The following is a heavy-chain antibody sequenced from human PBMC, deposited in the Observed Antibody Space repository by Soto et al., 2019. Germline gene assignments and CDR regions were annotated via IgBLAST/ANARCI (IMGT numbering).Heavy chain of an antibody. CDR2: ISDGGGFT. J-gene: IGHJ4*02. V-gene: IGHV3-23*01. D-gene: IGHD4-17*01. CDR3: AKGLEGYGANSAFGC. CDR1: GFTFSNYA. Sequence: EVQLLESGGDLVQPGGSLRLSCAASGFTFSNYAMSWVRQAPGKGLEWVSAISDGGGFTNYADSVEGRFTISRDNSKNTLYLQMNSLRAEDTAVYFCAKGLEGYGANSAFGCWGQGTPVTASS.